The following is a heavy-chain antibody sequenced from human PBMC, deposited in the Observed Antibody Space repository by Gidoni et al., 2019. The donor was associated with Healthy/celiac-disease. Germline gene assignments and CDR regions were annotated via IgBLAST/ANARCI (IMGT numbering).Heavy chain of an antibody. V-gene: IGHV4-59*11. Sequence: QVQLQESCPGLVKPSETLSLTCTVSGVSISIHYWSWIRQPPGKGLEWIGYSYDSGSTNYNPSLKSRVTISVDTSKNQFSLKLSSVTAADTAVYYCARERVYCSGGSCYSFGFDYWGQGTLVTVSS. CDR1: GVSISIHY. CDR2: SYDSGST. D-gene: IGHD2-15*01. J-gene: IGHJ4*02. CDR3: ARERVYCSGGSCYSFGFDY.